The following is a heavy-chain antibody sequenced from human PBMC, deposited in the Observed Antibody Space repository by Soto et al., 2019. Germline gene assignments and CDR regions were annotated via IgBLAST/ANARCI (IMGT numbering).Heavy chain of an antibody. V-gene: IGHV1-69*02. J-gene: IGHJ4*02. CDR3: ARAYYYDSPGWLDY. CDR2: IVPMLGIT. D-gene: IGHD3-22*01. Sequence: QVQLVQSGAEVKKPGSSVKVSCKAPGGTFSSYTINWVRQAPGQGLEWMGRIVPMLGITHYAQKFQGRVTITADKSTSTAYMELSSLRSEDTAIYYCARAYYYDSPGWLDYWGQGTLVTVSS. CDR1: GGTFSSYT.